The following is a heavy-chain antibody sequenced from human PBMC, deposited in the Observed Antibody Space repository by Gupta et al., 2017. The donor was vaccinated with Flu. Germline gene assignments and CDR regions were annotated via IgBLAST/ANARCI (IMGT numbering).Heavy chain of an antibody. CDR2: IKQDGTEK. Sequence: TFSTYWMSWVRQAPGKGLEWVANIKQDGTEKYYVDSVKGRFTISRDNAKNSVYLQMNSLRAEDTAVYYCAREGEFDYWGQGTLVTVSS. CDR1: TFSTYW. J-gene: IGHJ4*02. D-gene: IGHD3-16*01. CDR3: AREGEFDY. V-gene: IGHV3-7*01.